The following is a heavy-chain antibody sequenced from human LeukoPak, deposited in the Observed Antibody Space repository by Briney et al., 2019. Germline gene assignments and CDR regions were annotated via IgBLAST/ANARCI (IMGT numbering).Heavy chain of an antibody. D-gene: IGHD4-17*01. CDR2: IYYIGTT. V-gene: IGHV4-59*01. CDR3: ARGGPDYGDYLDY. Sequence: TSETLSLTCTISGGSIGTYYWSWIRQPPGKGLEWIGFIYYIGTTNYNPSLKSRVIISLHTSKTQFSLKLSSVTAADTAVYYCARGGPDYGDYLDYWGQGTLVTVSS. J-gene: IGHJ4*02. CDR1: GGSIGTYY.